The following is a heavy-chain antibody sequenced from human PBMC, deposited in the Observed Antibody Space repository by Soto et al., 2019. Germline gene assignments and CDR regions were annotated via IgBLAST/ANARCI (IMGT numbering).Heavy chain of an antibody. CDR2: LYSGGTT. D-gene: IGHD2-15*01. CDR3: VRDRGGSYWLDP. V-gene: IGHV3-53*01. Sequence: EVQLVESGGGLVQPGGSLRISCVASGFSVSNSYMSWVRQAPGTGLEWVSILYSGGTTYYADSVKGRFTFSRDTSENTVFLQMNNLRVEDTAVYYCVRDRGGSYWLDPWGQGTLVTVSS. CDR1: GFSVSNSY. J-gene: IGHJ5*02.